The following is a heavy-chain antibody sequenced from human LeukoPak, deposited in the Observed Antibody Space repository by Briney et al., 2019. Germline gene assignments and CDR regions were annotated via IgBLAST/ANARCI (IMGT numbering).Heavy chain of an antibody. Sequence: GGSLRLSCAASGFTFSSYWMSWVRQALGKGLEWVANIKQDGSEKYYVDSVKGRFTISRDNAKNSLYLQMNSLRAEDTAVYYCVRDRGDGVFDDYWGQGTLVTVSS. D-gene: IGHD3-10*01. CDR2: IKQDGSEK. CDR3: VRDRGDGVFDDY. J-gene: IGHJ4*02. CDR1: GFTFSSYW. V-gene: IGHV3-7*03.